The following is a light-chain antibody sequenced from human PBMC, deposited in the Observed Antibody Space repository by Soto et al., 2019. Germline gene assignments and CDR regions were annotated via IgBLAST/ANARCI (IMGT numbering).Light chain of an antibody. CDR2: DVS. Sequence: EIVMTQSPGTLSVSPGERATLSCRAGQGVTTNFAWYQQKSGQSPRLLIYDVSIRATGVPARFSGTGPETDFTLTISGLQSEDSAVYFCQQYNNWPFSFGQGTRLEIK. V-gene: IGKV3-15*01. CDR1: QGVTTN. CDR3: QQYNNWPFS. J-gene: IGKJ5*01.